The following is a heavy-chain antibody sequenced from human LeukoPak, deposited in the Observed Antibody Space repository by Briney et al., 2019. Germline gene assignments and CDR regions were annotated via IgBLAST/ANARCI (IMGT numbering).Heavy chain of an antibody. J-gene: IGHJ4*02. CDR3: ARQGGDNGYYYFDF. Sequence: PSETLSLTCSVSGGSIRSSHYYWGWIRQPPGQGLEWIASVYYSGSTYYTPSLRSRVTISIDTSKNQFSLKLTSVTAADTPVFYCARQGGDNGYYYFDFWGQGTLVTVSS. CDR2: VYYSGST. CDR1: GGSIRSSHYY. V-gene: IGHV4-39*01. D-gene: IGHD4-17*01.